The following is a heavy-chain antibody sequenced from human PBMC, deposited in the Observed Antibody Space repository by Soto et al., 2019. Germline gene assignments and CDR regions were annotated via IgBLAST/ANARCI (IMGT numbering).Heavy chain of an antibody. D-gene: IGHD2-2*01. CDR1: GFTFSSYS. Sequence: GGSLRLSCAASGFTFSSYSMNWVRQAPGKGLEWVSSISSSSSYIYYADSVKGRFTISRDNAKNSLYLQMDSLRAEDTAVYYCARQIVVVPAAGGYYYYYMDVWGKGTTVTVSS. CDR2: ISSSSSYI. V-gene: IGHV3-21*01. J-gene: IGHJ6*03. CDR3: ARQIVVVPAAGGYYYYYMDV.